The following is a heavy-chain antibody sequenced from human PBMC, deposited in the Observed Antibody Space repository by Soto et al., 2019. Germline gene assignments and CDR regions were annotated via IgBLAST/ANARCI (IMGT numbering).Heavy chain of an antibody. J-gene: IGHJ4*02. V-gene: IGHV4-59*01. CDR2: IYYSGST. CDR1: GGSISSYY. CDR3: TVTPHREYGTFDF. D-gene: IGHD4-17*01. Sequence: PSETLSLTCTVSGGSISSYYWSWIRQPPGKGLEWIGYIYYSGSTNYNPSLKSRVTISVDTSKNQFSLKLSSVTAADTAVYYCTVTPHREYGTFDFRGQGTLGTVSS.